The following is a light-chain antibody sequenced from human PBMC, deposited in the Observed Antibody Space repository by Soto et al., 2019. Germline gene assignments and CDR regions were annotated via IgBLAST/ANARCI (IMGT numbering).Light chain of an antibody. CDR3: QQRSNWPPIT. Sequence: ESVLTQSPATLSLSPGERATLSCRASQTVSNYLAWYQQTPGQAPRLLIYDASIRATGIPARFSGSGSGTDFTLTISSLEPEDFAVYYCQQRSNWPPITFGQGTRLEIE. V-gene: IGKV3-11*01. J-gene: IGKJ5*01. CDR2: DAS. CDR1: QTVSNY.